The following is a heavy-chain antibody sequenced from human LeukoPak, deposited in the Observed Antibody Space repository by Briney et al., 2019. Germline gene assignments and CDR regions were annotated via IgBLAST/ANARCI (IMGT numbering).Heavy chain of an antibody. Sequence: ASVKVSCKASGYSFTSYYIHWVRQAPGHGLEWMAMINPSGGGSSTTYAQKFQGTLTLTRDMSTSTVYMELSSLRSEDTAVYYCARSITIFGVATLGYWGQGTLVTVSS. V-gene: IGHV1-46*01. CDR2: INPSGGGSST. J-gene: IGHJ4*02. CDR3: ARSITIFGVATLGY. CDR1: GYSFTSYY. D-gene: IGHD3-3*01.